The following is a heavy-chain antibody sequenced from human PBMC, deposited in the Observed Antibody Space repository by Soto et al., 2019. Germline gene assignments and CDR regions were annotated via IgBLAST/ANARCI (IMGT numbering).Heavy chain of an antibody. D-gene: IGHD3-10*01. CDR1: GGSIRSYC. V-gene: IGHV4-59*01. Sequence: SETLSLTCNVSGGSIRSYCWNWIRQPPGKTLEWIGDVYYSGSANYNPSLKSRVTISVDMSKNQFSLKLNSVTAADTAVYCCARGSMVRGPTPFDYWGQGTLVTVSS. CDR3: ARGSMVRGPTPFDY. J-gene: IGHJ4*02. CDR2: VYYSGSA.